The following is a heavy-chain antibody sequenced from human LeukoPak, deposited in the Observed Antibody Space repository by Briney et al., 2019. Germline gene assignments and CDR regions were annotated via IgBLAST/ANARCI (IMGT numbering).Heavy chain of an antibody. V-gene: IGHV1-2*02. Sequence: ASVKDSCKASGYTFTGYYMHWVRQAPGQGLEWMGWINPNSGGTNYAQKFQGRVTMTRDTSISTAYMELSRLRSDDTAVYYCARPGYYDSSGYPDYWGQGTLVTVSS. J-gene: IGHJ4*02. CDR1: GYTFTGYY. CDR2: INPNSGGT. D-gene: IGHD3-22*01. CDR3: ARPGYYDSSGYPDY.